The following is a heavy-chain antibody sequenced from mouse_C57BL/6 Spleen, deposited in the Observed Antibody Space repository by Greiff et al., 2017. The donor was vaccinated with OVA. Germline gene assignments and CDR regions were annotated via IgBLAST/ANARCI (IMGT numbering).Heavy chain of an antibody. D-gene: IGHD2-2*01. J-gene: IGHJ3*01. CDR1: GYAFSSSW. CDR2: IYPGDGDT. Sequence: QVQLQQSGPELVKPGASVKISCKASGYAFSSSWMNWVKQRPGKGLEWIGRIYPGDGDTNYNGKFKGKATLTADKSSSTAYMQLSSLTSEDSAVYFCAREAMVTTGAWAYWGQGTLVTVSA. V-gene: IGHV1-82*01. CDR3: AREAMVTTGAWAY.